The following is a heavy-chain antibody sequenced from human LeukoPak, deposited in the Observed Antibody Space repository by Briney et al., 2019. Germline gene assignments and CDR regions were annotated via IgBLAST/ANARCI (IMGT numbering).Heavy chain of an antibody. CDR3: ARGLRYCSGGSCKRPDY. D-gene: IGHD2-15*01. CDR2: INPNSGGT. Sequence: ASVKVSCKASGYTFTGYYMHWVRQVPGQGLEWMGWINPNSGGTNYAQKFQGRVTMTRDTAISTAYMELSRLRSDDTAVYYCARGLRYCSGGSCKRPDYWGQGTLVTVSS. V-gene: IGHV1-2*02. CDR1: GYTFTGYY. J-gene: IGHJ4*02.